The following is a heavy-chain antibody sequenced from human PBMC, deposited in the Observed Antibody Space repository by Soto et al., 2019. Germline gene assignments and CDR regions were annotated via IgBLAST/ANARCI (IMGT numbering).Heavy chain of an antibody. D-gene: IGHD3-10*01. J-gene: IGHJ6*02. CDR1: GYSFTSYW. CDR2: IDPSDSYT. CDR3: ARHSLLWFGKRKDYGMDV. V-gene: IGHV5-10-1*01. Sequence: PGESLKISCKGSGYSFTSYWISWVRQMPGKGLEWMGRIDPSDSYTNYSPSFQGHVTISADKSISTAYLQWSSLKASDTAMYYCARHSLLWFGKRKDYGMDVWGQGTTVTVSS.